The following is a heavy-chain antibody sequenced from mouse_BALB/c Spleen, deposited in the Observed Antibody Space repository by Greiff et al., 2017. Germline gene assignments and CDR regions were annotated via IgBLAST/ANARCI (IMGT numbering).Heavy chain of an antibody. D-gene: IGHD2-14*01. V-gene: IGHV5-12-2*01. J-gene: IGHJ3*01. CDR3: ARHNRYDGAY. CDR1: GFTFSSYT. CDR2: ISNGGGST. Sequence: EVKLMESGGGLVQPGGSLKLSCAASGFTFSSYTMSWVRQTPEKRLEWVAYISNGGGSTYYPDTVTGRFTISRDNAKNTLYLQMSSLKSEDTAMYYCARHNRYDGAYWGQGTLVTVSA.